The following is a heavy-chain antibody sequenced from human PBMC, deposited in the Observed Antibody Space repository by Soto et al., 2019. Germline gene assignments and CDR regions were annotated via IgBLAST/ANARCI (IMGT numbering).Heavy chain of an antibody. Sequence: QVQLQESGPGLVKPSETLSLTCTVSGGSISNHYWSWFRQPPAKGLEWIGDVYYNGNTNYNPPLKRRVTRSVDTSKNQISLKLSSVTAADTAVYYCTRANWYSEYWCQGNLVTVSS. CDR1: GGSISNHY. D-gene: IGHD2-21*02. V-gene: IGHV4-59*11. CDR3: TRANWYSEY. J-gene: IGHJ4*02. CDR2: VYYNGNT.